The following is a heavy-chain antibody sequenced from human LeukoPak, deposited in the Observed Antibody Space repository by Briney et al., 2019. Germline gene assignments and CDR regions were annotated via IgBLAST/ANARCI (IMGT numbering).Heavy chain of an antibody. V-gene: IGHV3-43D*03. D-gene: IGHD2-15*01. J-gene: IGHJ6*03. Sequence: GGSLRLSCAASGFTFDDYAMHWVRQAPGKGLEWVSLISWDGGSTYYADSVKGRFTISRDNSKNSLYLQMNSLRAEDTALYYCAKEVLGSGGNPRGYYYYYMDVWGKGTTVTVSS. CDR2: ISWDGGST. CDR3: AKEVLGSGGNPRGYYYYYMDV. CDR1: GFTFDDYA.